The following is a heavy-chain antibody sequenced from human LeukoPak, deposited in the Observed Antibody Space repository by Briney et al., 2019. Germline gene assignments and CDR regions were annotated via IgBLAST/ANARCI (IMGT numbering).Heavy chain of an antibody. Sequence: GGSLRLSCAASGFTVSSYWMHWVRQVPGKGLVWVSRMNVEGSVTSYADFVKGPFTISRDIAKNTLYLQMNTLTAEDTAVYYCARDFGGNSDFWGQGTLVTVPS. J-gene: IGHJ4*02. CDR2: MNVEGSVT. CDR1: GFTVSSYW. D-gene: IGHD4-23*01. CDR3: ARDFGGNSDF. V-gene: IGHV3-74*01.